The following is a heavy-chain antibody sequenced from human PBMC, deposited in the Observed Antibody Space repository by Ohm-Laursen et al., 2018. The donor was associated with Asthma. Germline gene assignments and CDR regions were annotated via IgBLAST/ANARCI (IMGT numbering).Heavy chain of an antibody. Sequence: SDTLSLTCTVSGGSISSGLYHWSWIRQRPGEGPEWIGFRHFSGSTYYNPSLQSRLIISVDTSKNQFSLNLNSVTAADTAVYYCARVDGDHFRTPLYWVQGTLVTVSS. J-gene: IGHJ1*01. CDR1: GGSISSGLYH. V-gene: IGHV4-31*03. CDR2: RHFSGST. D-gene: IGHD4-17*01. CDR3: ARVDGDHFRTPLY.